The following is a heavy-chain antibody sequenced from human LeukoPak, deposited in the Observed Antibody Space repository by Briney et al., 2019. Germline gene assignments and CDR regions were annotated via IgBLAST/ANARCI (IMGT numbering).Heavy chain of an antibody. Sequence: GGSLRLSCAASGFTFSSYSMHWVRQAPGKGLEWVAVIWYDGSNKYYADSVKGRFTISRDNSKNTLYLQMNSLRAEDTAVYYCARDQAATATYFDYWGQGTLVTVSS. D-gene: IGHD6-25*01. CDR3: ARDQAATATYFDY. J-gene: IGHJ4*02. CDR2: IWYDGSNK. CDR1: GFTFSSYS. V-gene: IGHV3-33*01.